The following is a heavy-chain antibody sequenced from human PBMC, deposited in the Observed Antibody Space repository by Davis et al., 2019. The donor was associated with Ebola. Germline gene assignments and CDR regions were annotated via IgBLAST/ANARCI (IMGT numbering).Heavy chain of an antibody. CDR3: ARDPPYDQGYDY. J-gene: IGHJ4*02. Sequence: MPSETLSLTCAIPGDSVSNNRDAWNWISQSPSRGLEWLGRTYYRSKWFVDYAASVKSRITIKADTSKNQFSLQLTSVTPEDTAVYYCARDPPYDQGYDYWGQGTLVTVSS. D-gene: IGHD3-22*01. V-gene: IGHV6-1*01. CDR2: TYYRSKWFV. CDR1: GDSVSNNRDA.